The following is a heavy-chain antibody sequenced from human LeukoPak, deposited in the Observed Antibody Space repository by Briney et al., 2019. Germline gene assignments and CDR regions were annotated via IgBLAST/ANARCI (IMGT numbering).Heavy chain of an antibody. CDR1: AGPIISPY. CDR3: ARSQLNLLVDFGMDV. D-gene: IGHD1-1*01. V-gene: IGHV4-59*11. J-gene: IGHJ6*02. Sequence: KPSETLSLTCSVSAGPIISPYWSWIRLTPGRRLEWIGSIHNSGSTNYNPSLKSRVTISVDTSKNQFSLKLSSVTAADAAVYYCARSQLNLLVDFGMDVWGQGTTVTVSS. CDR2: IHNSGST.